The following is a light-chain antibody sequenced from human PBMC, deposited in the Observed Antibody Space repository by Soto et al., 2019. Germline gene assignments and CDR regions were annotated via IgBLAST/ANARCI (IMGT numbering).Light chain of an antibody. CDR3: HSYDSRLSPVV. J-gene: IGLJ2*01. Sequence: QSVLTQPPSVSGAPGQRVTISCTGSSSNIGAGYDVHWYQQLPGTAPKLLIYGNSNRPSGVPDRFSGSKSGTSASLAITGLRAEDEADYYSHSYDSRLSPVVFGGGTQLTV. CDR2: GNS. CDR1: SSNIGAGYD. V-gene: IGLV1-40*01.